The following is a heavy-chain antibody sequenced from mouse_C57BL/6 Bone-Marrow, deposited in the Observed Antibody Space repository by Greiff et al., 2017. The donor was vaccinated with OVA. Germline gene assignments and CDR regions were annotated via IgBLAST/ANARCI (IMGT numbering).Heavy chain of an antibody. J-gene: IGHJ2*01. CDR3: SALNYECASFAY. D-gene: IGHD2-4*01. Sequence: QVQLQQPGAELVKPGASVKMSCKASGYTFTSYWITWVKQRPGQGLEWIGDIYPGSGSTNYNEKFKSKATLTVDTSSSTAYMQLSSPSSEYSAFSSCSALNYECASFAYWGQGTPLTVSS. CDR2: IYPGSGST. CDR1: GYTFTSYW. V-gene: IGHV1-55*01.